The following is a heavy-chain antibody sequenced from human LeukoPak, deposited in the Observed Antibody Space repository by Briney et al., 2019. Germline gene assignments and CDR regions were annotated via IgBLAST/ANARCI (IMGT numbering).Heavy chain of an antibody. CDR3: AKHDSSSDF. CDR2: IRSDGSDT. D-gene: IGHD3-22*01. Sequence: PGGSLRLSCAASGFIFSSYGMHWVRQPPGKGLEWVAFIRSDGSDTYSAASVKGRFTISRDNSKNTLWLQMNSLRAEDTAVYYCAKHDSSSDFWGQGTLVTVPS. V-gene: IGHV3-30*02. J-gene: IGHJ4*02. CDR1: GFIFSSYG.